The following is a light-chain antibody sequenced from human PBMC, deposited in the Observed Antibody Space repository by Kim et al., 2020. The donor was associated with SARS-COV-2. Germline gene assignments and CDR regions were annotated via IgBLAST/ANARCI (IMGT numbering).Light chain of an antibody. CDR2: GAS. Sequence: ASRGDRVTITCRASQGISSSLGWYQQKPGKPPKLLIYGASSLQTGVPSRFSGSGSGTEFTLTISSLQPDDFATYFCQQAHSFPRAFGQGTKVDIK. J-gene: IGKJ1*01. CDR3: QQAHSFPRA. V-gene: IGKV1-12*01. CDR1: QGISSS.